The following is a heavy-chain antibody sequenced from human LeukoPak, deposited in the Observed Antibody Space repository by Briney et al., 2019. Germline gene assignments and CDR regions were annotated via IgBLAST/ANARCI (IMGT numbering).Heavy chain of an antibody. D-gene: IGHD6-13*01. CDR2: IIPIFGTA. J-gene: IGHJ3*02. V-gene: IGHV1-69*13. Sequence: GASVKVSCKASGGTFSSYAISWVRQAPGQGLEWMGGIIPIFGTANYAQKFQGRVTITADESTSTAYMELSSLRSEDTAVYYCARDPYSSSWQKGGDAFDIWGQGTMVTVSS. CDR3: ARDPYSSSWQKGGDAFDI. CDR1: GGTFSSYA.